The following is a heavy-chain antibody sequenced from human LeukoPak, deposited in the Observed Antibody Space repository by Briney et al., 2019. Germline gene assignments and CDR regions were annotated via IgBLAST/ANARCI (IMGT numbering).Heavy chain of an antibody. Sequence: PSETLSPTCTVSGGSIGSSSYYWGWIRQPPGKGLEWIGSIYYSGSTYYNPSLKRRVTISVDTSKNQFSLKLSSVTAADTAVYYCASLTGYFYYGMDVWGQGTTVTVSS. CDR1: GGSIGSSSYY. J-gene: IGHJ6*02. D-gene: IGHD3-9*01. V-gene: IGHV4-39*01. CDR2: IYYSGST. CDR3: ASLTGYFYYGMDV.